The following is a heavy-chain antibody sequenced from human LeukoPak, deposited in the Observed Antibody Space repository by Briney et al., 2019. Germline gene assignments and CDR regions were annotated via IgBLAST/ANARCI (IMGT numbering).Heavy chain of an antibody. CDR3: ARAPEWSGYSYGYFDY. D-gene: IGHD5-18*01. V-gene: IGHV1-2*02. CDR1: GYTFTGYY. J-gene: IGHJ4*02. CDR2: INPNSGGT. Sequence: ASVKVSCKASGYTFTGYYMHWVRQAPGQGLEWMGWINPNSGGTNYAQKFQGRVTMTRDTSISTAYMELSRLRSDDTAVYYCARAPEWSGYSYGYFDYWGQGTLVTVSS.